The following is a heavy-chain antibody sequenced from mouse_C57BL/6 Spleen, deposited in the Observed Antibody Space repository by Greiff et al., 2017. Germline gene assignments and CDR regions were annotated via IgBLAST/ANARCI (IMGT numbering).Heavy chain of an antibody. CDR3: ARRGNGSSWFAY. J-gene: IGHJ3*01. CDR1: GYTFTDYN. V-gene: IGHV1-18*01. Sequence: EVKLMESGPELVKPGASVKIPCKASGYTFTDYNMDWVKQSHGKSLEWIGDINPNNGGTIYNQKFKGKATLTVDKSSSTAYMELRSLTSEDTAVYYCARRGNGSSWFAYWGQGTLVTVSA. D-gene: IGHD1-1*01. CDR2: INPNNGGT.